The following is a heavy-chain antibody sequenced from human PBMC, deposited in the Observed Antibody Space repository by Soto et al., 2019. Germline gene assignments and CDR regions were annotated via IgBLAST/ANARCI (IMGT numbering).Heavy chain of an antibody. V-gene: IGHV3-33*01. D-gene: IGHD6-13*01. CDR1: GFTFRSYG. Sequence: GGSLRLSCAASGFTFRSYGMHWVRQAPGKGLEWVAVIWYDGSNKDYAGSVKGRFTISRDNSKNTLYLQMNSLRAEDTAVYYCATWRGSWYAADHWGQGTQVTVSS. CDR3: ATWRGSWYAADH. J-gene: IGHJ4*02. CDR2: IWYDGSNK.